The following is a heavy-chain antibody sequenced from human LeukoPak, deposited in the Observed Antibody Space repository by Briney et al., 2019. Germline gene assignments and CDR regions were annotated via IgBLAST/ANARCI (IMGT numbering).Heavy chain of an antibody. CDR2: NNAGNGNT. CDR3: ARESVTTKYYYYYYSMDV. CDR1: GYTFTSYA. Sequence: ASVKVSCKDSGYTFTSYAMHWVRQAPGQRLEWMGWNNAGNGNTKYSQKFQGRVTITRDTSASTAYMELSSLRSEDTAVYYCARESVTTKYYYYYYSMDVWGQGTTVTVSS. V-gene: IGHV1-3*01. D-gene: IGHD4-11*01. J-gene: IGHJ6*02.